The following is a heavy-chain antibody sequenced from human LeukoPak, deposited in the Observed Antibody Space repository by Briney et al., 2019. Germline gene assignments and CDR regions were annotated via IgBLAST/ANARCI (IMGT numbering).Heavy chain of an antibody. D-gene: IGHD2-2*01. CDR1: GFTFSSYA. V-gene: IGHV3-30-3*01. CDR2: ISYDGSNK. CDR3: ARSRRGAVSWWFDP. J-gene: IGHJ5*02. Sequence: GGSLRLSCAASGFTFSSYAMHWVRQAPGKGLEWVAVISYDGSNKYYADSVKGRFTISRDNSKNTLYLQMNSLRAEDTAVYYCARSRRGAVSWWFDPWGQGTLVTVSS.